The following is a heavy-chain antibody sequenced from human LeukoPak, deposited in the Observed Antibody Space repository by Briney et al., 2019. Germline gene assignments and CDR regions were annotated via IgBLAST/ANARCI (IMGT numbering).Heavy chain of an antibody. CDR2: ISWNSGSI. CDR1: GFIFNNYA. Sequence: GGSLRLSCAGSGFIFNNYAMHWVQQPPGKGLEWVSGISWNSGSIDYADSVKGRFTISRDNAKNSLYLQMNSLRVEDTAFYYCAKDNRRHYTSGPNPDSLHWGQGALVTVSS. D-gene: IGHD6-19*01. J-gene: IGHJ4*02. V-gene: IGHV3-9*01. CDR3: AKDNRRHYTSGPNPDSLH.